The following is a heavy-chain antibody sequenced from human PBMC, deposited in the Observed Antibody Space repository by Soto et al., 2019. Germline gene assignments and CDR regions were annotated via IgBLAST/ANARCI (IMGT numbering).Heavy chain of an antibody. Sequence: GESLKISCKGSGYSFTSYWIGWVRQMPGKGLEWMGIIYPGGSDIRYSPSFQGQVTISADKSISTAYLQWSGLKASDTAIYYCARQLPYGGNSYYGMDVWGQGTTVTVSS. CDR2: IYPGGSDI. V-gene: IGHV5-51*01. CDR1: GYSFTSYW. CDR3: ARQLPYGGNSYYGMDV. J-gene: IGHJ6*02. D-gene: IGHD2-15*01.